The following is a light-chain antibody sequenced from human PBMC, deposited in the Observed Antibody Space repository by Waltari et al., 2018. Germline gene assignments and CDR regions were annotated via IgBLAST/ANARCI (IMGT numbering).Light chain of an antibody. J-gene: IGKJ4*01. CDR3: QQSFT. CDR1: QSVLYSSNHNNY. V-gene: IGKV4-1*01. Sequence: DIVMTQSPDSLAVSLGERATINCKSSQSVLYSSNHNNYLAWYQQKPGQPPKLLIYWASTRESGVPDRFSGSGSGTDFTLTISSLQAEDVAVYYCQQSFTFGGGTKVEIK. CDR2: WAS.